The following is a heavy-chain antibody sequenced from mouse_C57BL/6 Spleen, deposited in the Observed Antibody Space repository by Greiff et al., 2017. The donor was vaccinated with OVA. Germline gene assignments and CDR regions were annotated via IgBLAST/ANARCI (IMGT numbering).Heavy chain of an antibody. J-gene: IGHJ3*01. CDR1: GYTFTDYE. V-gene: IGHV1-15*01. Sequence: QVQLQQSGAELVRPGASVTLSCKASGYTFTDYEMHWVKQTPVHGLEWIGAIDPETGGTAYNQKFKGKAILTADKSSSTAYMELRSLTSEDSAVYYYTRGNLYAWFAYWGQGTLVTVSA. CDR2: IDPETGGT. CDR3: TRGNLYAWFAY. D-gene: IGHD1-1*01.